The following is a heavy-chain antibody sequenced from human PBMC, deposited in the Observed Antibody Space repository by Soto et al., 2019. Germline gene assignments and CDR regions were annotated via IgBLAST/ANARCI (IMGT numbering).Heavy chain of an antibody. V-gene: IGHV3-33*01. CDR2: IWYEGSNK. D-gene: IGHD2-15*01. Sequence: QVQLVASGGGVVQPGRSLRLSCAASGFTFSSYGMHWVRQAPGKGLEWVAVIWYEGSNKYYADSVQGRFTISRDNSKNTRYLKMNSRRAEATAVYYCASEIPPHCGGGSCYGGYYFAYWGQGTLVAV. CDR3: ASEIPPHCGGGSCYGGYYFAY. CDR1: GFTFSSYG. J-gene: IGHJ4*02.